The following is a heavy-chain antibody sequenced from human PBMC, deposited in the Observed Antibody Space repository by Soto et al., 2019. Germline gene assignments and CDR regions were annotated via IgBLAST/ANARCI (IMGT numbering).Heavy chain of an antibody. CDR2: ISGSGGST. J-gene: IGHJ6*02. CDR3: AKSYYYGSRSYLSTENYYYYGMDV. Sequence: PGGSLRLSCAASGFTFSSYAMSWVRQAPGKGLEWVSAISGSGGSTYYADSVKGRFTISRDNSKNTLYLQMNSLRAEDTAVYYCAKSYYYGSRSYLSTENYYYYGMDVWGQGTTVTVSS. D-gene: IGHD3-10*01. CDR1: GFTFSSYA. V-gene: IGHV3-23*01.